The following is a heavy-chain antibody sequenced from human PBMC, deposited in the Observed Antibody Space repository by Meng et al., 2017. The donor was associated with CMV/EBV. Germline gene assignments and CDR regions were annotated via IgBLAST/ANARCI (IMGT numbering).Heavy chain of an antibody. CDR2: IRSKANSYAT. D-gene: IGHD3-3*01. CDR3: TRPNAYYDFWSGYGMGYCYYGMDV. CDR1: GFTFSGSA. J-gene: IGHJ6*02. V-gene: IGHV3-73*01. Sequence: GESLKISCAASGFTFSGSAMHWVRQASGKGLEWVGRIRSKANSYATAYAASVKGRFTISRDDSKNTAYLQMNSLKTEDTAVYYCTRPNAYYDFWSGYGMGYCYYGMDVWGQGTTVTVSS.